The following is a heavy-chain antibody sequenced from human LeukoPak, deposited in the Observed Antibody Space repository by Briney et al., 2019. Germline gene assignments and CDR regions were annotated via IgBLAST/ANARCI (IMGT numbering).Heavy chain of an antibody. CDR1: GFTFSSYG. D-gene: IGHD2-21*01. Sequence: PGGSLRLSCAASGFTFSSYGMHWVRQAPGKGLEWVAFIRYDGSNKYYADSVKGRFTISRDNSKNTLYLQMNRLRAEDAAVYYCAKAPVTSCRGAYCYPFDYWGQGTLVTVSS. V-gene: IGHV3-30*02. CDR3: AKAPVTSCRGAYCYPFDY. CDR2: IRYDGSNK. J-gene: IGHJ4*02.